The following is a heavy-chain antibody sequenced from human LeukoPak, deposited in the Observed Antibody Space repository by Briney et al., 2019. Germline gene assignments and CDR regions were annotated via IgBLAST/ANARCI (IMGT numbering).Heavy chain of an antibody. J-gene: IGHJ6*02. V-gene: IGHV3-73*01. CDR2: IRSKANSYAT. Sequence: GGSLRLSCAASGFTFSGSAMHWVRQASGKGLEWVGRIRSKANSYATAYAASVKGRFTISRDDSKNTAYLQMNSLKTEDTAVYYCTTDYGSENYYYYGMDVWGQGTTVTVSS. CDR3: TTDYGSENYYYYGMDV. D-gene: IGHD3-10*01. CDR1: GFTFSGSA.